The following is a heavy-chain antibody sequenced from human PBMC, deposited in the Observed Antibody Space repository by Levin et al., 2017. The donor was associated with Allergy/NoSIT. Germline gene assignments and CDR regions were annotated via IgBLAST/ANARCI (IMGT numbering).Heavy chain of an antibody. CDR3: ARDSGQIFDWPSGYMDV. Sequence: SQTLSLTCTVSGGSISSGSYYWSWIRQPAGKGLEWIGRIYTSGSTNYNPSLKSRVTISVDTSKNQFSLKLSSVTAADTAVYYCARDSGQIFDWPSGYMDVWGKGTTVTVSS. CDR1: GGSISSGSYY. V-gene: IGHV4-61*02. D-gene: IGHD3-9*01. J-gene: IGHJ6*03. CDR2: IYTSGST.